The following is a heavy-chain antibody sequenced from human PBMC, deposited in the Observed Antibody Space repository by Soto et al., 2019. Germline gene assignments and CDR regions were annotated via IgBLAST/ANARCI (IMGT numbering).Heavy chain of an antibody. J-gene: IGHJ6*03. CDR2: INSDGSTS. Sequence: EVQLVESGGGLVQPGGSLRLSCAASGFTFSNYWMYWVRQAPGKGLVWVSRINSDGSTSSYADSVKGRFTISRDNAKSTLYLQMNSLRAEDTAVYYCARGDCVGGSCYSLVGSYYYYMDVWGKGTTVTVFS. V-gene: IGHV3-74*01. D-gene: IGHD2-15*01. CDR1: GFTFSNYW. CDR3: ARGDCVGGSCYSLVGSYYYYMDV.